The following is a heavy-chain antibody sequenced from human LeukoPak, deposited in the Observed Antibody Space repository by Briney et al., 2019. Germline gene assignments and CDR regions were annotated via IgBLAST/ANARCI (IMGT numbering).Heavy chain of an antibody. CDR1: GGSISSYY. J-gene: IGHJ4*02. Sequence: PSETLSLTCTVSGGSISSYYWSWIRQPPGKGLEWIGYTYYSGSANYNPSLKSRVTISVDTSKNQFSLKLSSVTAADTAVYYCARQRYGGWFDYWGQGTLVTVSS. D-gene: IGHD4-23*01. V-gene: IGHV4-59*08. CDR3: ARQRYGGWFDY. CDR2: TYYSGSA.